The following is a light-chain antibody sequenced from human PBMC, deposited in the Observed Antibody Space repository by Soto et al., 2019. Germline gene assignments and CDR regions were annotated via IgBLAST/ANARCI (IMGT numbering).Light chain of an antibody. CDR1: SSDVGGYNY. V-gene: IGLV2-14*01. J-gene: IGLJ1*01. Sequence: QSVLTQPASVSGSPGQSITISCTGTSSDVGGYNYVSWYQQHPGKAPKLMIYEVSNRPSGVSNRFSGSKSGNTASLTISGRQAEDEADYYCSSYTSISTYVFGTGTKVTVL. CDR2: EVS. CDR3: SSYTSISTYV.